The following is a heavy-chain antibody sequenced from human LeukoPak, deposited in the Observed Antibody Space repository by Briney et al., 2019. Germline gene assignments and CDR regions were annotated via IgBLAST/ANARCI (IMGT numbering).Heavy chain of an antibody. CDR1: GGSISSHY. CDR2: IYYSGST. V-gene: IGHV4-59*11. D-gene: IGHD6-6*01. CDR3: ARGKSIAVGIYTLDY. Sequence: SETLSLTCTVSGGSISSHYWSWIRQPPGKGLEWIGYIYYSGSTNYNPSLKSRVTISVDTSKNQFSLKLSSVTAADTAVYYCARGKSIAVGIYTLDYWGQGTLVTVSS. J-gene: IGHJ4*02.